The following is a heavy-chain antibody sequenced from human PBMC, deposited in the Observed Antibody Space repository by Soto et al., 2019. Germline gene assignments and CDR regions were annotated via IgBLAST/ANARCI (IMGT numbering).Heavy chain of an antibody. J-gene: IGHJ6*02. D-gene: IGHD3-10*01. V-gene: IGHV4-59*01. CDR3: ARSPNYYYYGFDV. CDR2: IYYSGST. Sequence: SETLSLTCTVSGGSISSYYWSWIRQPPGKGLEWIGYIYYSGSTNYNPSLKSRVTISVDTSKNQFSLKLSSVTAADAALYYCARSPNYYYYGFDVWGQGTAVTVSS. CDR1: GGSISSYY.